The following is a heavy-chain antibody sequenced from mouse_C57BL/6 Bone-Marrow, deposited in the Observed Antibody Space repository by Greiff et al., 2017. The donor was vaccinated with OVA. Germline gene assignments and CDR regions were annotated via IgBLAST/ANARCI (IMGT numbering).Heavy chain of an antibody. Sequence: QVQLQQPGAELVKPGASVKLSCKASGYTFTSYWMHWVKQRPGQGLERIGMIHPNSGSTNYNEKFKSKATLTVDKSSSTAYMQLSSLTSEDSAVYYCARGGYYYGSSYWYFDVWGTGTTVTVSS. J-gene: IGHJ1*03. CDR1: GYTFTSYW. CDR3: ARGGYYYGSSYWYFDV. CDR2: IHPNSGST. V-gene: IGHV1-64*01. D-gene: IGHD1-1*01.